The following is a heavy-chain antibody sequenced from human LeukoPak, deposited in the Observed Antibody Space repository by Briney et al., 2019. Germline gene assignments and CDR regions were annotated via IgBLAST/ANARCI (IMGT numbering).Heavy chain of an antibody. CDR1: GFTFSSYG. CDR2: IRYDGSNK. CDR3: ARGGGFCGGDCYGIDY. D-gene: IGHD2-21*01. V-gene: IGHV3-30*02. J-gene: IGHJ4*02. Sequence: GGSLRLSCAASGFTFSSYGMHWVRQAPGKGLEWVAFIRYDGSNKYYADSVRGRFTISRDNAKNSLYLQMNSLRAEDTAVYYCARGGGFCGGDCYGIDYWGQGTLVTVSS.